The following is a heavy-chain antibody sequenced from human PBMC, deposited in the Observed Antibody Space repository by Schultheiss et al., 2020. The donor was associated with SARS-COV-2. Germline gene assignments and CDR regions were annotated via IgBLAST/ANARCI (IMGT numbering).Heavy chain of an antibody. Sequence: SQTLSLTCTVSGGSINSSSYYWGWIRQPPGKGLEWVGRIYTSGSTNYNPSLKSRVTISLDTPKNQFSLKLSSVTAADTAVYYCARDNRDPVGYCSSTSCPKDAFDIWGQGTMVTVSS. CDR3: ARDNRDPVGYCSSTSCPKDAFDI. CDR2: IYTSGST. J-gene: IGHJ3*02. V-gene: IGHV4-39*07. D-gene: IGHD2-2*01. CDR1: GGSINSSSYY.